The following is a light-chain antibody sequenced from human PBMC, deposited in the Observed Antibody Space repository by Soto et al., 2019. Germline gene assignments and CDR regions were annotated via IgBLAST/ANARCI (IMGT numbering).Light chain of an antibody. J-gene: IGKJ4*01. CDR1: HAISKY. CDR3: QKYDTAPLT. CDR2: AAS. Sequence: DIQMTQSPSSLSASVGDRVTITCRARHAISKYLAWYQQKPGKVPKLLIYAASTLQSGVPSRLSGSGSATDFTLTISSLQPEDVATYYCQKYDTAPLTFGGGTKVDIK. V-gene: IGKV1-27*01.